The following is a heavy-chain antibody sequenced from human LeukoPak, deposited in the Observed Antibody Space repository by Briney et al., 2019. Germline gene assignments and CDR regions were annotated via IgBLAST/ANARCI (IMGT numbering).Heavy chain of an antibody. CDR2: INWNGGST. D-gene: IGHD4-11*01. Sequence: GGSLRLSCAASGFTFDDYGMSWVRQAPGKGLEWVSGINWNGGSTGYADSVKGRFTISRDNAKISLFLQMNSLRAEDTALYYCAKDGPPTVTRGSFDYWGQGTLVTVSS. CDR3: AKDGPPTVTRGSFDY. CDR1: GFTFDDYG. J-gene: IGHJ4*02. V-gene: IGHV3-20*04.